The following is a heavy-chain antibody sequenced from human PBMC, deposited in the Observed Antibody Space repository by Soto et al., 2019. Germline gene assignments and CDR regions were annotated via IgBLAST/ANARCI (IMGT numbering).Heavy chain of an antibody. CDR3: AKGWYGDHYYYYAMDV. D-gene: IGHD4-17*01. CDR1: AFAFVSYA. Sequence: RGSLRLSCAASAFAFVSYAMSFGGHSPFKGLEWVSAISGSGGSTSYADSVKGRFTISRDNSKNTLYLQMNSLRAEDTAVYYCAKGWYGDHYYYYAMDVWGQGTTVTVSS. J-gene: IGHJ6*02. CDR2: ISGSGGST. V-gene: IGHV3-23*01.